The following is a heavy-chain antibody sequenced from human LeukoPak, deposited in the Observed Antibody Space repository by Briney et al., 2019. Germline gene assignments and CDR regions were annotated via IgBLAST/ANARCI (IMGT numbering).Heavy chain of an antibody. V-gene: IGHV3-48*04. D-gene: IGHD3-22*01. CDR2: ISSSSSTI. J-gene: IGHJ4*02. Sequence: GGSLRLFCAASGFTFSSYRINWVREAPGKGLEWVSYISSSSSTIYYADSVKGRFTISRDNAKNSLYLQMNSLRVEDTAVYYCASRSSGSINWGQGTLVTVSS. CDR1: GFTFSSYR. CDR3: ASRSSGSIN.